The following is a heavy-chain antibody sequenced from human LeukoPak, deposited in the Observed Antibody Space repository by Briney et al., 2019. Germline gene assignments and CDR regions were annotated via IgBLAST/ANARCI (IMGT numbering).Heavy chain of an antibody. J-gene: IGHJ4*02. CDR1: GFTFSSYA. V-gene: IGHV3-23*01. Sequence: GGSLRLSCAASGFTFSSYAMSWVRQAPGKGLEWVSGISGSGGNTFYADFVKGRFTISRDKSKNTLYLQMNSLRAEDTAVYYCAQAGYCSSTSCSDYWGQGTLVTVSS. D-gene: IGHD2-2*01. CDR3: AQAGYCSSTSCSDY. CDR2: ISGSGGNT.